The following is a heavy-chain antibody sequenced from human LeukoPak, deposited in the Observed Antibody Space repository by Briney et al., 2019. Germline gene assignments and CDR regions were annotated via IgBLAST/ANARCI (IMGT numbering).Heavy chain of an antibody. Sequence: PSETLSLTCTVSGGSISSYYWSWIRQPPGKGLEWIGYIYYSGSTNYNPSLKSRVTISVDTSKNQFSLKLSSVTAADTAVYYCARRGGSASFDYWGQGTLVTVSS. CDR2: IYYSGST. CDR3: ARRGGSASFDY. J-gene: IGHJ4*02. D-gene: IGHD3-10*01. CDR1: GGSISSYY. V-gene: IGHV4-59*08.